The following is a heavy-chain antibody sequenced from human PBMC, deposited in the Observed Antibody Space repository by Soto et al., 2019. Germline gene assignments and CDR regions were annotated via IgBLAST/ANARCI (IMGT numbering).Heavy chain of an antibody. D-gene: IGHD6-13*01. Sequence: EVHLVESGGGLIQPGGSLRLSCAASGFNVSSDYMNWVRQAPGKGLEWVSVMSASGARIYYADSVKGRFTISGDNSKNMLYLQMNSLRVEDTAIYYCVRDSETSSSWSLDYWGQGTLVTVSS. CDR2: MSASGARI. V-gene: IGHV3-53*01. CDR1: GFNVSSDY. CDR3: VRDSETSSSWSLDY. J-gene: IGHJ4*02.